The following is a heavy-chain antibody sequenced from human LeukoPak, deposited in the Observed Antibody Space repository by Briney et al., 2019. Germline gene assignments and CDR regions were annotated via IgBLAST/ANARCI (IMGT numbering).Heavy chain of an antibody. CDR1: GFTFSSYG. J-gene: IGHJ4*02. CDR2: ISGSGGST. Sequence: GGSLRLSCAASGFTFSSYGMSWVRQAPGKGLEWVSAISGSGGSTYYADSVKGRFTISRDNSKNTLYLQMNSLRAEDTAVYYCARDLTYYDILTGYYPYWGQGTLVTVSS. D-gene: IGHD3-9*01. V-gene: IGHV3-23*01. CDR3: ARDLTYYDILTGYYPY.